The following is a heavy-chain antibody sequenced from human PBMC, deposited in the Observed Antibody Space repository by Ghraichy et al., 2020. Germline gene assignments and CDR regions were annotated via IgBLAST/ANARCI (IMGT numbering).Heavy chain of an antibody. CDR2: ISYDGSNK. Sequence: GGSLRLSCAASGFTFSSYGMHWVRQAPGKGLEWVAVISYDGSNKYYADSVKGRFTISRDNSKNTLYLQMNSLRAEDTAVYYCAKDESRLAAADIDYWGQGTLVTVSS. D-gene: IGHD6-13*01. J-gene: IGHJ4*02. V-gene: IGHV3-30*18. CDR3: AKDESRLAAADIDY. CDR1: GFTFSSYG.